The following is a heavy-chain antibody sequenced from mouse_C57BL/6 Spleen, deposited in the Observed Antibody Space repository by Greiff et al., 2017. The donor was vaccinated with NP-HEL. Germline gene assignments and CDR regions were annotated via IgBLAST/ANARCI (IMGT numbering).Heavy chain of an antibody. CDR2: IYPGDGDP. D-gene: IGHD2-4*01. V-gene: IGHV1-80*01. CDR1: GYAFSSYW. CDR3: ARERLRGAMDY. J-gene: IGHJ4*01. Sequence: VQLQQSGAELVKPGASVKISCKASGYAFSSYWMNWVKQRPGKGLEWIGQIYPGDGDPNYNGKFKGKATLTADKSSSTAYMQLSSLTSEDSAVYFGARERLRGAMDYWGQGTSVTVSS.